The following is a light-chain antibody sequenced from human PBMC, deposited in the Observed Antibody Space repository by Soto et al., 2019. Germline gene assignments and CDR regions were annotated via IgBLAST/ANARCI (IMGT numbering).Light chain of an antibody. CDR2: GAS. CDR1: QYISNT. CDR3: QHYNNWPPWT. V-gene: IGKV3-15*01. Sequence: EIVMTQSPATLSVSPGERATLSCRASQYISNTLAWYQQKPGQAPRLLIYGASTRATGLPARFSESGSGTEFTLTISSLQSEDFAVYYCQHYNNWPPWTVGQETKVEI. J-gene: IGKJ1*01.